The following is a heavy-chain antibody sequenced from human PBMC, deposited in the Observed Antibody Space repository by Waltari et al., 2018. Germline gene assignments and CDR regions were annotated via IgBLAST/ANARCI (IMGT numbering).Heavy chain of an antibody. D-gene: IGHD6-6*01. CDR1: PGSISSTTDS. CDR3: ARSVAARRINWFDP. CDR2: IHHTVSI. J-gene: IGHJ5*02. Sequence: QLQLQESGPGLLRPPETLSLTCTAAPGSISSTTDSWGCCLQPPGKGLELIGSIHHTVSIYYNPSLKTRVTISADTSRQHLSLKLRSVTAADTALYYCARSVAARRINWFDPWGQGTLVTVSS. V-gene: IGHV4-39*02.